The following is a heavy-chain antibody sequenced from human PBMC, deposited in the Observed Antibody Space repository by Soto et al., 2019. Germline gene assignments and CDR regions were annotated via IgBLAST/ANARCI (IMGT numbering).Heavy chain of an antibody. V-gene: IGHV1-69*13. CDR1: GGTFSSYA. D-gene: IGHD5-18*01. CDR2: IIPIFGTA. Sequence: SVKVSCKASGGTFSSYAISWVRQAPGQGLEWMGGIIPIFGTANYAQKFQGRVTITADESTSTAYMELSSLRSEDTAVYYCAREEDTAMVSGYYFDYWGQGTLVTVSS. CDR3: AREEDTAMVSGYYFDY. J-gene: IGHJ4*02.